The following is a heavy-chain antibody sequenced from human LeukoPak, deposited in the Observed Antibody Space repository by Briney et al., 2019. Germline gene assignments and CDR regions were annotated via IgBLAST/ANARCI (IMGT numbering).Heavy chain of an antibody. D-gene: IGHD1-26*01. CDR2: MFYRGST. CDR1: GGSISSYY. J-gene: IGHJ4*02. V-gene: IGHV4-59*05. CDR3: ARQGGWGGAASLIEY. Sequence: PSETLSLTCTVSGGSISSYYWSWTRQPPGKGLEWIGSMFYRGSTYYNPSLKSRVTISVDTSKNQFSLKLSSVTASDTAIFYCARQGGWGGAASLIEYWGQGTLVTVSS.